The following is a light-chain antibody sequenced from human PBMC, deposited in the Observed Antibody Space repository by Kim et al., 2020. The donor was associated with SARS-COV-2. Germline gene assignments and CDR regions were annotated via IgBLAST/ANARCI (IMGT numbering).Light chain of an antibody. V-gene: IGKV3-20*01. J-gene: IGKJ1*01. CDR1: QTVSARY. CDR3: QQYGDSPPWT. Sequence: SPGERATLTCRATQTVSARYLAWYQQKPGQAPRLLIRGSVTRAPGVPDRFNGSGSGTDFMLTISSLEPEDSAVYYCQQYGDSPPWTFGQGTKVEI. CDR2: GSV.